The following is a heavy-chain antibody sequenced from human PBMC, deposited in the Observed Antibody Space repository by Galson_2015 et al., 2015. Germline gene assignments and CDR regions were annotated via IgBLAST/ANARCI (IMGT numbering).Heavy chain of an antibody. V-gene: IGHV3-48*02. Sequence: SLRLSCAAAGFTFNNYEMNWVRQAPGKGLEWVSYISSSSSAINYADSVKGRFTISRDNAKNSLHLQMNSLRDEDTAMYYCARGWPYHFDYWGQGTLVTVSS. J-gene: IGHJ4*02. D-gene: IGHD5-24*01. CDR2: ISSSSSAI. CDR3: ARGWPYHFDY. CDR1: GFTFNNYE.